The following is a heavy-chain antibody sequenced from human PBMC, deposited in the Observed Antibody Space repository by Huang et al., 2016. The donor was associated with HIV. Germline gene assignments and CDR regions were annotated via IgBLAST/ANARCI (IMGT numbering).Heavy chain of an antibody. CDR3: ASGQRMRESDIVATIPVS. CDR2: INPGKGNT. V-gene: IGHV1-3*01. Sequence: QVHLVQSGLEVKKPGASVKVSCKASGFNFTSRGLHWVRQAPGQRLEWMGYINPGKGNTKYSPKFQDRVTLTRDISANTAYMELSRLTAEYTAVYYCASGQRMRESDIVATIPVSWGQGALVTVSS. D-gene: IGHD5-12*01. CDR1: GFNFTSRG. J-gene: IGHJ5*02.